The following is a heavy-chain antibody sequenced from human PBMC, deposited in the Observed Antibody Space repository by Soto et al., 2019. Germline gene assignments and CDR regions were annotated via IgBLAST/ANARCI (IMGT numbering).Heavy chain of an antibody. CDR1: GGTFSSYT. CDR2: IIPILGIA. D-gene: IGHD3-3*02. J-gene: IGHJ4*02. V-gene: IGHV1-69*02. CDR3: ARSISERKGFDY. Sequence: SVKVSCKASGGTFSSYTISWVRQAPGQGLEWMGRIIPILGIANYAQKFQGRVTITADKSTSTAYMELSSLRSEDTAVYYCARSISERKGFDYWGQGTLVTVSS.